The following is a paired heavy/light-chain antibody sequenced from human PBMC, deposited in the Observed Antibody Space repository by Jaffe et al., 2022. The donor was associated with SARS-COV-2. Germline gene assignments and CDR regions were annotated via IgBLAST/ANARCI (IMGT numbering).Heavy chain of an antibody. V-gene: IGHV3-15*01. CDR2: IKSKTDGGTT. CDR1: GFTFSNAW. CDR3: TTEGTHIVVIVYAMDV. D-gene: IGHD2-8*01. Sequence: EVQLLESGGGLVKPGGSLRLSCAASGFTFSNAWMSWVRQAPGKGLEWVGRIKSKTDGGTTDYAAPVKGRFTISRDDSKNTLYLQMNSLKTEDTGVYYCTTEGTHIVVIVYAMDVWGQGTTVTVSS. J-gene: IGHJ6*02.
Light chain of an antibody. Sequence: EIVLAQSPGTLSLSPGERATLSCRASQTVSSSYLAWYQQKPGQAPRLLIYGASRRATGIPDRFSGSGSGTDFTLTISRLEPEDFAVYYCQQYSSSPLTFGQGTKVEIK. J-gene: IGKJ1*01. CDR1: QTVSSSY. CDR2: GAS. CDR3: QQYSSSPLT. V-gene: IGKV3-20*01.